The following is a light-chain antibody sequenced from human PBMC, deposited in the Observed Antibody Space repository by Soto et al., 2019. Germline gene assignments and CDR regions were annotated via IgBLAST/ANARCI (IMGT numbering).Light chain of an antibody. Sequence: EIVMTQSPATLSVSPGDRATRSCRASQTVDTLLAWYQQKPGQAPRLLIYGASTRATGFPARFSGSGSGTEFTLTISSLQSEDFAVYFCQQYHDWPLTFGQGTKVDIK. V-gene: IGKV3D-15*01. CDR2: GAS. CDR1: QTVDTL. J-gene: IGKJ1*01. CDR3: QQYHDWPLT.